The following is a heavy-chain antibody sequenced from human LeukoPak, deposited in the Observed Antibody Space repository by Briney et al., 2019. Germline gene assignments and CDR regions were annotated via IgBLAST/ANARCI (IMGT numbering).Heavy chain of an antibody. CDR3: ARGTYDMSPGFYYYYYMDV. D-gene: IGHD3-9*01. CDR2: IYSGGST. Sequence: GGSLRLSCAASGFTVSSNYMSWVRQAPGKGLEWVSVIYSGGSTYYADSVKGRFTISRDNSKNTLYLQMNSLRAEDTAVYYCARGTYDMSPGFYYYYYMDVWGKGTTVTVSS. V-gene: IGHV3-53*01. J-gene: IGHJ6*03. CDR1: GFTVSSNY.